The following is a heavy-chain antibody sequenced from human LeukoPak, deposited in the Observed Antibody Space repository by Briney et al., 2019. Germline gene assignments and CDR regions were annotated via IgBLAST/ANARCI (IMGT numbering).Heavy chain of an antibody. D-gene: IGHD3-10*02. CDR1: GFTFSRYW. J-gene: IGHJ6*04. Sequence: PGGSLRLSCVASGFTFSRYWMSWVRQAPGKGLEWVANINQDGSGMYFVDSVRGRFTISRDNAKNSLYLQMNSLRAEDTAVYYCAELGITMIGGVWGKGTTVTISS. V-gene: IGHV3-7*01. CDR2: INQDGSGM. CDR3: AELGITMIGGV.